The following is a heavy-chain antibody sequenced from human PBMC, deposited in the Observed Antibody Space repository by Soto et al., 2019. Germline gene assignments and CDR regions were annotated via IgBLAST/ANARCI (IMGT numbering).Heavy chain of an antibody. CDR2: TRNKANSYTT. D-gene: IGHD4-17*01. Sequence: ESGGGLVQPGGSLRLSCAASGFTFSDHYMDWVRQAPGKGLEWVGRTRNKANSYTTEYAASVKGRFTISRDDSKNSLYLQMNSLKTEDTAVYYCARADYGDYSLLDYWGQGTLVTVSS. CDR3: ARADYGDYSLLDY. CDR1: GFTFSDHY. V-gene: IGHV3-72*01. J-gene: IGHJ4*02.